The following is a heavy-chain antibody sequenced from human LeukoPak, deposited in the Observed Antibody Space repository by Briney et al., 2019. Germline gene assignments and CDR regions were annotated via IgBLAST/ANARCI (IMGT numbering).Heavy chain of an antibody. V-gene: IGHV4-61*10. CDR2: IYTTGNT. CDR3: ARDPFGEGGINY. Sequence: SETLSLTCTVSGDSVSSANYFLTWIRQPAGKGLEWIGHIYTTGNTNYNPSLKSRVTISVDTSKNQFSLKLSSVTAADTAVYYCARDPFGEGGINYWGQGTLVTVSS. J-gene: IGHJ4*02. D-gene: IGHD3-10*01. CDR1: GDSVSSANYF.